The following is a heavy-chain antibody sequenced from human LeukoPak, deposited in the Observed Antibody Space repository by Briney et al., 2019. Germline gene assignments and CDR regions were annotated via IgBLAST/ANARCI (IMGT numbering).Heavy chain of an antibody. D-gene: IGHD3-10*01. CDR1: GYSFTMYG. J-gene: IGHJ5*02. CDR2: ISGFNAYT. V-gene: IGHV1-18*01. Sequence: ASVKVSCKASGYSFTMYGISWVRQAPGQGLEWMGWISGFNAYTNYAQKLQGRVTMTTDTSKSTAYMEVRGLRSDDTAVYYCARDHWSHYYGSGGENYFDPWGQGTLVTVSS. CDR3: ARDHWSHYYGSGGENYFDP.